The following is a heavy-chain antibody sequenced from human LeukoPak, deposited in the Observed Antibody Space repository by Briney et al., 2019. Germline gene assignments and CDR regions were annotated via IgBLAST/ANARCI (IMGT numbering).Heavy chain of an antibody. CDR2: IKADGGEK. CDR1: GFTFSTYW. Sequence: GGSLRLSCAASGFTFSTYWMNWFRQTPGKGLEWVAKIKADGGEKDHVASVKGRFTISRDNAKNSLYLQMNSLRVEDTAVYYCVRSDGINAFDIWGQGTMVTVSS. D-gene: IGHD3-10*01. CDR3: VRSDGINAFDI. V-gene: IGHV3-7*01. J-gene: IGHJ3*02.